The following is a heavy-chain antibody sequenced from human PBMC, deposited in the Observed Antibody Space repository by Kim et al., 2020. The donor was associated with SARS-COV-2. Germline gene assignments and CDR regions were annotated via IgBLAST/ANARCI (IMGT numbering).Heavy chain of an antibody. CDR2: IYYSGST. J-gene: IGHJ4*02. Sequence: SETLSLTCTVSGGSISSGGYYWSWIRQHPGKGLEWIGYIYYSGSTYYNPSLKSRVTISVDTSKNQFSLKLSSVTAADTAVYYCATQLGGYYYGSGMGVDYWGQGTLVTVSS. V-gene: IGHV4-31*03. CDR1: GGSISSGGYY. D-gene: IGHD3-10*01. CDR3: ATQLGGYYYGSGMGVDY.